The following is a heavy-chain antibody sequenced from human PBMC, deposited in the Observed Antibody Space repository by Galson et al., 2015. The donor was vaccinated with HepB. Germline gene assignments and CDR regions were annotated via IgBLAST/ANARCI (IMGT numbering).Heavy chain of an antibody. Sequence: QSGAEVKKPGESLKISCKGSGYSFTSYWIGWVRQMPGKGLEWMGIIYPGDSDTRYSPSFLGQVTISADKSISTAYLQWSSLKASDTAMYYCARVNYDSSGYYYLFDYWGQGTLVTVSS. D-gene: IGHD3-22*01. CDR2: IYPGDSDT. J-gene: IGHJ4*02. CDR1: GYSFTSYW. V-gene: IGHV5-51*03. CDR3: ARVNYDSSGYYYLFDY.